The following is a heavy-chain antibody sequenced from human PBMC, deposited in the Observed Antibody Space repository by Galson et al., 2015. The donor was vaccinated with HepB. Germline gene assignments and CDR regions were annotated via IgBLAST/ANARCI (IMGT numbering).Heavy chain of an antibody. Sequence: SLRLSCAASGYTFTSYSMNWVRQAPGKGLEWVSSISSSSSYIYYADSVKGRVTISRDNSKNSLYLQMNSLRAEDTAVYYCERIGGVGAHYPSLYYYYYMDVWGKGTTVTVSS. V-gene: IGHV3-21*01. CDR2: ISSSSSYI. D-gene: IGHD1-26*01. CDR1: GYTFTSYS. J-gene: IGHJ6*03. CDR3: ERIGGVGAHYPSLYYYYYMDV.